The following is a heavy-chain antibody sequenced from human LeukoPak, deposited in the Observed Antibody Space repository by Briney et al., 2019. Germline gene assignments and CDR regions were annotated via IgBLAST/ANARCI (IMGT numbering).Heavy chain of an antibody. J-gene: IGHJ4*02. Sequence: SVRVSCKASGGTFSSYAISWVLQAPGQGLEWMGRIIPIFGIANYAQKFQGRVTITTDESTSTAYMELSSLRSEDTAVYYCAREEDCSSSSCWPSDYWGQGTLVTVSS. CDR2: IIPIFGIA. V-gene: IGHV1-69*05. CDR3: AREEDCSSSSCWPSDY. CDR1: GGTFSSYA. D-gene: IGHD2-2*01.